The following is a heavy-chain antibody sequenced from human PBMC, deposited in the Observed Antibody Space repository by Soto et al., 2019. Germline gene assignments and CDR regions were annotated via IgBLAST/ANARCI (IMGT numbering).Heavy chain of an antibody. CDR3: AHSNYDFWSGYPFPLWWFDP. J-gene: IGHJ5*02. CDR1: GFSLSTSGVG. D-gene: IGHD3-3*01. V-gene: IGHV2-5*01. CDR2: IYWNDDK. Sequence: QITLKESGPTLVKPTQTLTLTCTFSGFSLSTSGVGVGWIRQPPGKALEWLALIYWNDDKRYSPSLKSRLTITKDTSKNPVVLTMTNMDPVDTATYYCAHSNYDFWSGYPFPLWWFDPWGQGTLVTVSS.